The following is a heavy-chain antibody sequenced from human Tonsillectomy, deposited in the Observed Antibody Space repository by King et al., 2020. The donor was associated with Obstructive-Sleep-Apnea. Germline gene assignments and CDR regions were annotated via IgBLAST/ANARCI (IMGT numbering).Heavy chain of an antibody. D-gene: IGHD2-15*01. Sequence: TLKESGPTLVKPTQTLTLTCTFSGFSLSTSGVGVGWIRQPPGKALEWLALIYWDDDKRYSPSLKSRVTITKDTSKNQVVLTITNMDPVDTATYYCAHRQAATYYFDYWGQGTLVTVSS. CDR2: IYWDDDK. CDR3: AHRQAATYYFDY. J-gene: IGHJ4*02. V-gene: IGHV2-5*02. CDR1: GFSLSTSGVG.